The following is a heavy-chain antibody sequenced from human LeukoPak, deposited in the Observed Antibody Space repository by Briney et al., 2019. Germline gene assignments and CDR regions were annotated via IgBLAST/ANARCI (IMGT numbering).Heavy chain of an antibody. CDR3: ASRYCTSTNCYAFDI. J-gene: IGHJ3*02. D-gene: IGHD2-2*01. CDR1: GFTFSNYA. V-gene: IGHV3-21*01. CDR2: ISSSSDYM. Sequence: GGSLRLSCAASGFTFSNYAMNWVRQAPGKGLEWVSAISSSSDYMFYADSVQGRFTISRDNAVNSLFLQMNSLRAEDTAVYYCASRYCTSTNCYAFDIWGQGTMVTVSS.